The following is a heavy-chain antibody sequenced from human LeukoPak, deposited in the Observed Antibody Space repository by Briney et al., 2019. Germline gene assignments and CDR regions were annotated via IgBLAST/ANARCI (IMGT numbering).Heavy chain of an antibody. Sequence: GGSLRLSCAASGFTFSSYAMSWVRQAPGKGLEWVSAISGSGGSTYYADSVKGRFTISRDNSKNTVNLQMNSLRAEDTAVYYCARAKYYYGSGSSYFDYWGQGSLVTVSS. V-gene: IGHV3-23*01. CDR2: ISGSGGST. CDR3: ARAKYYYGSGSSYFDY. CDR1: GFTFSSYA. D-gene: IGHD3-10*01. J-gene: IGHJ4*02.